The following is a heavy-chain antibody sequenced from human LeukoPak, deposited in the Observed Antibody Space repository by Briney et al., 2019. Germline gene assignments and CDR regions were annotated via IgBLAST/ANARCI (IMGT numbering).Heavy chain of an antibody. J-gene: IGHJ4*02. Sequence: SETLSLTCTVSGGSISSCYWSWIRQPAGKGLEWIGRIYTSGSTNYNPSLKSRVTMSVDTSKNQFSLKLSSVTAADTAVYYCAREGYYGSGSYKDYWGQGTLVTVSS. CDR1: GGSISSCY. CDR3: AREGYYGSGSYKDY. CDR2: IYTSGST. V-gene: IGHV4-4*07. D-gene: IGHD3-10*01.